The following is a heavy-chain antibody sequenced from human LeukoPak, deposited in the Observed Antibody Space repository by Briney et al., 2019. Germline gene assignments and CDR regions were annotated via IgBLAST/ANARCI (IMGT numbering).Heavy chain of an antibody. V-gene: IGHV3-7*01. Sequence: PGGSLRLSCAASGFTFSSYWMSWVRQAPGKGLEWVANIKQDGSEKYYVDSVKGRFTISRDNAKNSLYLQMNSLRDEDTAVYYCASGLHIYYYYGMDVWGQGTTVTVSS. CDR3: ASGLHIYYYYGMDV. CDR2: IKQDGSEK. J-gene: IGHJ6*02. CDR1: GFTFSSYW.